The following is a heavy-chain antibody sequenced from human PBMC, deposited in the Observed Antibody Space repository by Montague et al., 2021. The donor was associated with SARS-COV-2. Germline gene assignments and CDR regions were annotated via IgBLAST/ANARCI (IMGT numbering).Heavy chain of an antibody. D-gene: IGHD2-2*01. CDR3: ESLSHKMPEAAFDI. J-gene: IGHJ3*02. CDR2: IYIRGST. Sequence: SETLSLTCTVSGGSISSYSWSWIWKPPWPGLPWIGYIYIRGSTNYNPYLKSRVTISVDTSTNQFSLKLSAVTAADTDVYYCESLSHKMPEAAFDIWGQGTMVTVSS. CDR1: GGSISSYS. V-gene: IGHV4-4*08.